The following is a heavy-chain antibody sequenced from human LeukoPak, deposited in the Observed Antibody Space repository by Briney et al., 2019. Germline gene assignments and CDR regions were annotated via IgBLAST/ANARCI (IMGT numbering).Heavy chain of an antibody. Sequence: GGPLRLSCAASGFTFSSYSMNWIRQAPGKGLEWVSSISSSTSYIYYADSVKGRFTISKDNAKNSLYLQMNSLRAEDTAVYYCARARGSTVSHSDYWGQGTLVTVSS. D-gene: IGHD4-17*01. V-gene: IGHV3-21*01. J-gene: IGHJ4*02. CDR3: ARARGSTVSHSDY. CDR1: GFTFSSYS. CDR2: ISSSTSYI.